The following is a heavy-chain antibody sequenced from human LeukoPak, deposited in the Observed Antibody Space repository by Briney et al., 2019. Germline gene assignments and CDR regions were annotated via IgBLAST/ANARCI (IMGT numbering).Heavy chain of an antibody. V-gene: IGHV3-21*01. Sequence: SAGSLRLSCAASGFTFSSYSMNWVRQAPGKGLEWVSSISSSSSYIYYADSVKGRFTISRDNAKNSLYLQMNSLRAEDTAVYYCAREVSGYEPGEYYYMDVRGKGTTVTVSS. CDR2: ISSSSSYI. D-gene: IGHD5-12*01. CDR3: AREVSGYEPGEYYYMDV. J-gene: IGHJ6*03. CDR1: GFTFSSYS.